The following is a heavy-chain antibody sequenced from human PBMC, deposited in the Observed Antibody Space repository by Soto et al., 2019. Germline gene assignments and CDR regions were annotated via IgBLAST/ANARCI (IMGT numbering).Heavy chain of an antibody. CDR1: GYTFTSYA. D-gene: IGHD2-21*02. CDR2: INAGNGNT. Sequence: QVQLVQSGAEEKKPGASVKDSCKASGYTFTSYAMHWVRQAPGQSLEWMGWINAGNGNTKYSQQFRDRVTITRDTAASTAYMELSSLTSEDTAAYYCARSIVVVTALDYWGQGTLVTVSS. V-gene: IGHV1-3*05. J-gene: IGHJ4*01. CDR3: ARSIVVVTALDY.